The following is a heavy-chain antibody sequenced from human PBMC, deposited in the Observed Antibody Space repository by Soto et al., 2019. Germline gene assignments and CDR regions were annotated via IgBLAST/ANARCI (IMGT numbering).Heavy chain of an antibody. CDR2: ISGSGSST. Sequence: GGSLRLSCAASGFTFSSYAMSWVRQAPGKGLEWVSVISGSGSSTYYADSVKGRFTISRDNSKNTLYLQMNSLRAEDTAVYYCANPIAVAGTTAFDYWGQGTLVTVSS. D-gene: IGHD6-19*01. CDR1: GFTFSSYA. J-gene: IGHJ4*02. V-gene: IGHV3-23*01. CDR3: ANPIAVAGTTAFDY.